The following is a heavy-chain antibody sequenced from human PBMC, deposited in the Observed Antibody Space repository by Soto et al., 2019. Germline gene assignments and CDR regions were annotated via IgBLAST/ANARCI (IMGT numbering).Heavy chain of an antibody. CDR2: ISGSGGST. J-gene: IGHJ6*02. D-gene: IGHD3-3*01. CDR3: AKVRGAYYDFWSGYPPTYYYYGMDV. V-gene: IGHV3-23*01. CDR1: GFTFSSYA. Sequence: PGGSLRLSCAASGFTFSSYAMSWVRQAPGKGLEWVSAISGSGGSTYYADSVKGRFTISRDNSKNTLYLQMNSLRAEDTAVYYCAKVRGAYYDFWSGYPPTYYYYGMDVGGQGTTVTVSS.